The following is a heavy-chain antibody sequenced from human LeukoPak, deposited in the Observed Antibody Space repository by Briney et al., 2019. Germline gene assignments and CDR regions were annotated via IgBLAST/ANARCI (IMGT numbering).Heavy chain of an antibody. CDR1: GFTVSRNY. Sequence: GGALRLSFAASGFTVSRNYMNWIRQAPGSGLDSVSIIYSGSSTYYAGHVKGRFTITSDNFKNTLYLQMNSRRAEDTAVYYCATDAGWFGYPIPPPYDYWGQGTLVTV. V-gene: IGHV3-66*01. CDR2: IYSGSST. CDR3: ATDAGWFGYPIPPPYDY. D-gene: IGHD3-10*01. J-gene: IGHJ4*02.